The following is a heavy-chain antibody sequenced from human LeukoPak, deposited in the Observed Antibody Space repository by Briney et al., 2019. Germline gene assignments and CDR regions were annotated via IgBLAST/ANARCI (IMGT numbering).Heavy chain of an antibody. Sequence: PGGSLRLSCTASGFTFGDYAMSWVRQAPGKGLEWVGFIRSKAYGGTTEYAASVKGRFTISRDDSKSIAYLQMNSLKTEDTAVYYCTREGGDYDYGGPVVPDAFDIWGQGTMVTVSS. V-gene: IGHV3-49*04. CDR1: GFTFGDYA. CDR3: TREGGDYDYGGPVVPDAFDI. D-gene: IGHD4-23*01. CDR2: IRSKAYGGTT. J-gene: IGHJ3*02.